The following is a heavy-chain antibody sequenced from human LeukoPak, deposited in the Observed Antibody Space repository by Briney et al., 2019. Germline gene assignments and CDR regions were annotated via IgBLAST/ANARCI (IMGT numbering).Heavy chain of an antibody. CDR3: ARSATAKPKYYYYYMDV. Sequence: SETLSLTCAVYGGSFSGYYWSWIRQPPGKGLEWIGEINHSGSTNYNPSLKSRVTISVDTSKNQFSLKLSYVTAADTAVYYCARSATAKPKYYYYYMDVWGKGTTVTVSS. J-gene: IGHJ6*03. CDR2: INHSGST. D-gene: IGHD1-26*01. V-gene: IGHV4-34*01. CDR1: GGSFSGYY.